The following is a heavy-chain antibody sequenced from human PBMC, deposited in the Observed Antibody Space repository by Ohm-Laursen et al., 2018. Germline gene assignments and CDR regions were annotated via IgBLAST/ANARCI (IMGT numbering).Heavy chain of an antibody. D-gene: IGHD2-2*01. CDR1: GFTFDDYA. CDR2: ISWNSGSI. V-gene: IGHV3-9*01. J-gene: IGHJ2*01. CDR3: ARPLSSTSYWYFDL. Sequence: SLRLSCTASGFTFDDYAMHWVRQAPGKGLEWVSGISWNSGSIGYADSVKGRFTISRDNAKNSLYLQMNSLRAEDTAVYYCARPLSSTSYWYFDLWGRGTLVTVSS.